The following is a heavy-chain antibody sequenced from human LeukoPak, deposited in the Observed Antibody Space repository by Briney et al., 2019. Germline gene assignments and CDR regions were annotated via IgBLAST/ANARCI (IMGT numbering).Heavy chain of an antibody. CDR2: ISYVGSNK. Sequence: GGSLRLSCAASGFTFRSYAMHWVRQAPGKGLEWGAVISYVGSNKYYADSVKGRFTISRDNSKNTLYLQMNSLRAEDTAVYYCARDLVDVYGVLDYWGQGTLVTVSS. D-gene: IGHD4-17*01. J-gene: IGHJ4*02. CDR1: GFTFRSYA. CDR3: ARDLVDVYGVLDY. V-gene: IGHV3-30*04.